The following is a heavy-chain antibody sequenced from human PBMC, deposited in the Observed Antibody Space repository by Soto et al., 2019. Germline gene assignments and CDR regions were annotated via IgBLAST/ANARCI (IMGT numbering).Heavy chain of an antibody. CDR1: GFTFSSYA. CDR2: ISGSGGST. CDR3: AKDFSTVVVPAAIGAFDY. J-gene: IGHJ4*02. Sequence: GGSLRLSCAASGFTFSSYAMSWVRQAPGKGLEWVSAISGSGGSTYYADSVKGRFTISRDNSKNTLYLQMNSLRAEDTAVYYCAKDFSTVVVPAAIGAFDYWGQGTLVTVSS. V-gene: IGHV3-23*01. D-gene: IGHD2-2*01.